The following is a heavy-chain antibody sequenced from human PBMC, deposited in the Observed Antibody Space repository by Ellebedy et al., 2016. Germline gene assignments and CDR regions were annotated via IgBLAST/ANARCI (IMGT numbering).Heavy chain of an antibody. J-gene: IGHJ2*01. CDR2: ISAYNGNT. V-gene: IGHV1-18*01. CDR1: GYTFTSYG. Sequence: ASVKVSCXASGYTFTSYGISWVRQAPGQGLEWMGWISAYNGNTNYAQKLQGRVTMTTDTSTSTAYMELRSLRSDDTAVYYCARDKSYDFWSGYSSYFDLWGRGTLVTVSS. CDR3: ARDKSYDFWSGYSSYFDL. D-gene: IGHD3-3*01.